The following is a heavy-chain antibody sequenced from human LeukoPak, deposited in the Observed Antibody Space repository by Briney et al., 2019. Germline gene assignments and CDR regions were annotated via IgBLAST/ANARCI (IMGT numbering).Heavy chain of an antibody. J-gene: IGHJ5*02. Sequence: ASVKVSCKASGYTFTYYATQWVRQAPGQRLEWMGWINAGNGNTKYSQKFQGRVTITRYTSASTAYMELRSLRSEDTAVYYCARGVSASSGWYVIDHWGQGTLVTVSS. CDR2: INAGNGNT. V-gene: IGHV1-3*01. D-gene: IGHD6-19*01. CDR1: GYTFTYYA. CDR3: ARGVSASSGWYVIDH.